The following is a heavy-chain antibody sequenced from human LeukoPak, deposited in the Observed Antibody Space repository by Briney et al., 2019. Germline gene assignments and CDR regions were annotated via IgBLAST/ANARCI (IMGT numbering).Heavy chain of an antibody. CDR3: GRRGSGSSIDY. CDR2: INDDSSSR. J-gene: IGHJ4*02. CDR1: GFAFNKHW. Sequence: GGSLRLSCVASGFAFNKHWMHWVRQAPGKVLVWVSRINDDSSSRADPDSVKGRFTISRDNAKNTLYLQMNSLRVEDTGVYYCGRRGSGSSIDYWGRGTLVSVFS. V-gene: IGHV3-74*01. D-gene: IGHD3-10*01.